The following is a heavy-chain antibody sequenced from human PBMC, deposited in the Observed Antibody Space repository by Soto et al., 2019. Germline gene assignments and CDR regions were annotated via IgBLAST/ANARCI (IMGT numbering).Heavy chain of an antibody. CDR1: GDSVSSNSAA. Sequence: PSQTLSLTCVISGDSVSSNSAAWNWIRQSPSRGLEWLGRTYYRSKWYNDYAVSVKSRITINPDTSKNQFSLQLNSVTPEDTAVYYCARERNLGGSGSYYTNFYYYYGMDVWGQGTTVTVSS. J-gene: IGHJ6*02. V-gene: IGHV6-1*01. CDR2: TYYRSKWYN. CDR3: ARERNLGGSGSYYTNFYYYYGMDV. D-gene: IGHD3-10*01.